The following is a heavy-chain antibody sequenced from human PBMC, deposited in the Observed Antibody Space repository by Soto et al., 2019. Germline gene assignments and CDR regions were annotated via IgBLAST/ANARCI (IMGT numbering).Heavy chain of an antibody. Sequence: SETLSLTCTVSGGSISRYYWSWIRQPAGKGLERIGRNYTSGSTNDNPSLKSRVTMSVDTSKKQFSLKLSSVTPADTAVYYCARDGIAEAGKFGNWFDPWGQGTLVTVSS. D-gene: IGHD6-13*01. CDR3: ARDGIAEAGKFGNWFDP. J-gene: IGHJ5*02. CDR2: NYTSGST. CDR1: GGSISRYY. V-gene: IGHV4-4*07.